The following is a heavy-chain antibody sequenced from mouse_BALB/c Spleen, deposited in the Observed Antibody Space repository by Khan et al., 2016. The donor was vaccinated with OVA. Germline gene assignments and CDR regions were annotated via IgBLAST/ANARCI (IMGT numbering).Heavy chain of an antibody. CDR3: ARVYGGDFDY. D-gene: IGHD1-1*01. CDR1: GYSITSDYA. V-gene: IGHV3-2*02. J-gene: IGHJ2*02. Sequence: EVQLKQSGPGLVKPSQSLSLTCTVTGYSITSDYAWNWIRQFPGNKLEWMGFISYSGNTKYNPSLKSRFFITRDTSKNQFFLQLNSVTTEDTAAYYCARVYGGDFDYWGQGTSLTVSS. CDR2: ISYSGNT.